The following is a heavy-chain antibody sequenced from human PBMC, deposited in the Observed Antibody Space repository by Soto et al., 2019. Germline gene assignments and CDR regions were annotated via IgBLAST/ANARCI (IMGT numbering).Heavy chain of an antibody. CDR2: ISAYNGNT. V-gene: IGHV1-18*01. D-gene: IGHD3-3*01. CDR3: ARDQLRFRRTGALDI. CDR1: GYTFTSYG. J-gene: IGHJ3*02. Sequence: GASVKVSCKASGYTFTSYGISWVRQAPGQVLEWMGWISAYNGNTNYAQKLQGRVTMTTDTSTSTAYMELRSLRSDDTAVYYCARDQLRFRRTGALDIWGQGTMVTVSS.